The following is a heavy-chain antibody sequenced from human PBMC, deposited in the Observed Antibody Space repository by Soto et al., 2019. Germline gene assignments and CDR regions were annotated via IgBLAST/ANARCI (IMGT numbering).Heavy chain of an antibody. Sequence: QVQLVESGGGVVQPGRSLRLSCAASGFTFSSYGMHWVRQAPGKGLEWVAVIWYDGSNKYYADSVKGRFTISRDNSKNTLYLQMNSLRAEDTAVYYCARSPRLDEYYYVIDVWGQGTTVTVSS. CDR2: IWYDGSNK. CDR3: ARSPRLDEYYYVIDV. J-gene: IGHJ6*02. V-gene: IGHV3-33*01. CDR1: GFTFSSYG. D-gene: IGHD6-19*01.